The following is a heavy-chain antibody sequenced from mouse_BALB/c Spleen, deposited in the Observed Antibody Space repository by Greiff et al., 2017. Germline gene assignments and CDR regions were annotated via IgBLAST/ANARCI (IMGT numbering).Heavy chain of an antibody. V-gene: IGHV1S135*01. J-gene: IGHJ3*01. CDR1: GYAFTSYN. D-gene: IGHD2-4*01. CDR3: ARSMITTRFAY. CDR2: IDPYNGGT. Sequence: EVKLVESGPELVKPGASVKVSCKASGYAFTSYNMYWVKQSHGKSLEWIGYIDPYNGGTSYNQKFKGKATLTVDKSSSTAYMHLNSLTSEDSAVYYCARSMITTRFAYWGQGTLVTVSA.